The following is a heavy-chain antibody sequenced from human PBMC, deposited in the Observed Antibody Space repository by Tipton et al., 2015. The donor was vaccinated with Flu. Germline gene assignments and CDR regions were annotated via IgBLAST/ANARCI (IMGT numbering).Heavy chain of an antibody. D-gene: IGHD6-19*01. CDR2: ISSSSSYT. Sequence: SLRLSCAASGFTFSDYYMSWIRQAPGKGLEWVSYISSSSSYTNYADSVKGRFTISRDNAKNSLYLQMNSLRAEDTAVYYCAREQLKQWLGARRAFDIWGQGTMVTVSS. J-gene: IGHJ3*02. CDR3: AREQLKQWLGARRAFDI. CDR1: GFTFSDYY. V-gene: IGHV3-11*06.